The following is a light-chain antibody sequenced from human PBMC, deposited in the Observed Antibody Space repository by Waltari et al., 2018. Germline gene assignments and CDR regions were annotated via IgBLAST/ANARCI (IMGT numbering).Light chain of an antibody. Sequence: QSVLTQPPSVSGAPGQRVTISCTGSSSNIGAGYDVHWYQQLPGTAPKLLIYGNSNRPSGVPDRFSGSKSGTAASLAITGLQAEDEADYYCQSYDSSLSGGNVVFGGGTKLTVL. CDR2: GNS. CDR3: QSYDSSLSGGNVV. J-gene: IGLJ2*01. CDR1: SSNIGAGYD. V-gene: IGLV1-40*01.